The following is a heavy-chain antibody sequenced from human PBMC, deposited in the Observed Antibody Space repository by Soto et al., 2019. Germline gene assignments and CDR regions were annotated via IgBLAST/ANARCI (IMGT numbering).Heavy chain of an antibody. CDR2: ISAYNGNT. V-gene: IGHV1-18*01. J-gene: IGHJ4*02. CDR3: ARFFKMGYCSGGSCYDDPALDY. Sequence: VSVKVSCKASGYTFTSYGISWVRQAPGQGLEWMGWISAYNGNTNYAQKLQGRVTMTTDTSTSTAYMELRSLRSDDTAVYYCARFFKMGYCSGGSCYDDPALDYWGQGTLVTVSS. CDR1: GYTFTSYG. D-gene: IGHD2-15*01.